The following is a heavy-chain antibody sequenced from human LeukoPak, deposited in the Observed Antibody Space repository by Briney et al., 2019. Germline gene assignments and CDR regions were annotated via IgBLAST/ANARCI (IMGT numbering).Heavy chain of an antibody. D-gene: IGHD3-3*01. V-gene: IGHV4-39*01. Sequence: PSETLSLTCTVSGGSIRSSYYYWGWIRQPPGKGLEWIGSIYDSGSTYYNPSLKSRVTISVDTPKNQFSLKLSSVTAADTAVYYCARHYALITIFGVVNNWFDPWGQGTLVTVSS. CDR3: ARHYALITIFGVVNNWFDP. J-gene: IGHJ5*02. CDR2: IYDSGST. CDR1: GGSIRSSYYY.